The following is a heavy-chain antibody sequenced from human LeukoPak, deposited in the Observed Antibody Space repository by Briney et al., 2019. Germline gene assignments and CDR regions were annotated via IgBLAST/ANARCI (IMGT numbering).Heavy chain of an antibody. CDR3: ARSSDGDYYYYFDY. J-gene: IGHJ4*02. CDR2: FDPEDGET. CDR1: GYTLTELS. Sequence: ASVKVSCKVSGYTLTELSMHWVRPAPGKGLEWMGGFDPEDGETIYAQRFQGRVTMTEDTSTDTAYMELSSLRSEDTAVYYCARSSDGDYYYYFDYWGQGTLVTVSS. V-gene: IGHV1-24*01. D-gene: IGHD4-17*01.